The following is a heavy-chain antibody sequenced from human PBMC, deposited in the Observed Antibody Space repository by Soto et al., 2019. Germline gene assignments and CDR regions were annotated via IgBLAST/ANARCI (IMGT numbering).Heavy chain of an antibody. V-gene: IGHV1-46*03. Sequence: QVQLVQSGAEVKKPGASVKVSCKASGYTFTSYYMHWVRQAPGQGLEWMGIINPSGGSTSYAQKFQGRVTMSRVKSTSTVYMELSSLRSEDTAVYYCASDGLKVVVVPAAIEGYYYYYMDVWGKGTTVTVSS. D-gene: IGHD2-2*01. J-gene: IGHJ6*03. CDR3: ASDGLKVVVVPAAIEGYYYYYMDV. CDR2: INPSGGST. CDR1: GYTFTSYY.